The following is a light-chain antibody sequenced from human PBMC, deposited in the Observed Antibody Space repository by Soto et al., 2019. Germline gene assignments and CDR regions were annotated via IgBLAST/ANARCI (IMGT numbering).Light chain of an antibody. V-gene: IGLV2-14*03. J-gene: IGLJ2*01. Sequence: SALTQPAAVSGSPGQSITITCTGTSSDVGNYDYVSWYQQHPGKAPKLIIYDVSDRPSGVSNRFSGSKAGNTASLTISGLQAEDEANYYCSSFTTTSSLVLFGGGTKLTVL. CDR2: DVS. CDR1: SSDVGNYDY. CDR3: SSFTTTSSLVL.